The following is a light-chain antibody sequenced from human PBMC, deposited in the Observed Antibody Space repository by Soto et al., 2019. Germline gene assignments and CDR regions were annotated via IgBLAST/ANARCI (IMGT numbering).Light chain of an antibody. CDR1: QSVGSN. CDR3: QKFYDWPLT. Sequence: EIVMTQSPATLSGSPGERVTLSCSARQSVGSNIVWYQQKPGQAPRLLIYDVSIRATGIPTRFSGSESGTECTLTISGLQSEDLATYHCQKFYDWPLTFRGGHKVQIK. J-gene: IGKJ4*01. V-gene: IGKV3-15*01. CDR2: DVS.